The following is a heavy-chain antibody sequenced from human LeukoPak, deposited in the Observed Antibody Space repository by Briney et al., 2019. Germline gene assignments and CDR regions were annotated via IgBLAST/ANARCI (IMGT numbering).Heavy chain of an antibody. J-gene: IGHJ4*02. CDR2: ISWNSDSI. V-gene: IGHV3-9*01. Sequence: PGGSLRLSCAASGFTFVDYAMHWVRQAPGKGLEWVSGISWNSDSIGYADSVRGRFTISRDNAKNSLYLQMNGLSVEDTALYYCAKDRSMVTTGSSDCWGQGTLVTVSS. D-gene: IGHD3-10*01. CDR3: AKDRSMVTTGSSDC. CDR1: GFTFVDYA.